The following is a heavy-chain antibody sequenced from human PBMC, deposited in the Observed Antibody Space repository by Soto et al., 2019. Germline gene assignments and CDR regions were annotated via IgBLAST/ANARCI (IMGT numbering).Heavy chain of an antibody. CDR2: ISTYNGHT. V-gene: IGHV1-18*01. CDR1: DYTFTTYG. CDR3: ARDRAIAASGPDY. D-gene: IGHD6-6*01. J-gene: IGHJ4*02. Sequence: GASAKVSCKASDYTFTTYGISWVRQAPGQGLEWMGWISTYNGHTSYAQKMQGRVTMTTDTSTSTAYMELRSLTSDDTAVYYCARDRAIAASGPDYWGQGTLVTSPQ.